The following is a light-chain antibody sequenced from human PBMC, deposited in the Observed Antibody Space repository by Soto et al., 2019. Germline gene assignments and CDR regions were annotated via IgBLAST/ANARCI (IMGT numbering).Light chain of an antibody. J-gene: IGKJ1*01. CDR3: QQYDHYRT. Sequence: QMTQSPSTLSASVGDNVTITCRASQSINTWLAWYQLKPGKAPRLLIYKASTLESGVPSRFSGSGSGTEFTRTISSLQPDDLATYYCQQYDHYRTFGQGTKVEI. CDR2: KAS. CDR1: QSINTW. V-gene: IGKV1-5*03.